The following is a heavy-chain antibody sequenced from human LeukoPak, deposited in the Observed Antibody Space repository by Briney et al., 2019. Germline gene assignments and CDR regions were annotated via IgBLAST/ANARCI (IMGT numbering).Heavy chain of an antibody. V-gene: IGHV4-4*02. CDR3: AGLVGRYSSGRYYYYFDY. CDR2: IYLSGTT. D-gene: IGHD1-26*01. CDR1: GDSTNSLDL. J-gene: IGHJ4*02. Sequence: PSETLSLTCTVSGDSTNSLDLWSWVRQPPGKGLEWIGEIYLSGTTHSNPSVKSRVTISIDKSKNQFFLNLSSVTAADTAVYYSAGLVGRYSSGRYYYYFDYWGQGTLVTVSS.